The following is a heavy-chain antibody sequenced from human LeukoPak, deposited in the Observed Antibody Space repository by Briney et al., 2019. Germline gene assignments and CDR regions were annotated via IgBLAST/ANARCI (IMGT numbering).Heavy chain of an antibody. J-gene: IGHJ4*02. CDR1: GGSISSGDYY. Sequence: SQTLSLTCTVSGGSISSGDYYWSWIPQPPGKGREWIGYIYYSGSTYYNPSLKSRVTISVDTSKNQFSLKLSSVTAADTAVYYCTRESTRWFGELFFDYWGQGTLVTVSS. D-gene: IGHD3-10*01. CDR3: TRESTRWFGELFFDY. CDR2: IYYSGST. V-gene: IGHV4-30-4*01.